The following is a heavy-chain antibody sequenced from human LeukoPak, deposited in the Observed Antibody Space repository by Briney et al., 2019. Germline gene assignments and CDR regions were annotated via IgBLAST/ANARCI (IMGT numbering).Heavy chain of an antibody. D-gene: IGHD7-27*01. CDR3: ARAGTGEGALDI. CDR1: GFTFSDYS. J-gene: IGHJ3*02. CDR2: IFSSSIDT. Sequence: PGGSLRLSCAASGFTFSDYSMNWLRQAPGKGLEWVSYIFSSSIDTNYADSVKGRFTISRDNAENSLFLQMSSLKAEDTAVYYCARAGTGEGALDIWGQGTMVTVSS. V-gene: IGHV3-11*05.